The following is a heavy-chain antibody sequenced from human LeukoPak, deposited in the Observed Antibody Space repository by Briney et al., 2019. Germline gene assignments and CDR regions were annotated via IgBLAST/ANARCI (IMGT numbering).Heavy chain of an antibody. CDR3: ASDGGSNNYWFDP. Sequence: SETLSLTCTVYGGSFSVYYWIWIRQPPGKGLEWIGEINHSGRTNYNPSLKSRVTISVDTSKNEFSLKLSSVTAADTAVYYCASDGGSNNYWFDPWGQGTLVTVSS. CDR1: GGSFSVYY. V-gene: IGHV4-34*01. CDR2: INHSGRT. D-gene: IGHD4-23*01. J-gene: IGHJ5*02.